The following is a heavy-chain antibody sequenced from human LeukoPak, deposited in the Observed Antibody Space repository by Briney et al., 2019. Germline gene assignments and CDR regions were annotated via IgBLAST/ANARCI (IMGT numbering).Heavy chain of an antibody. J-gene: IGHJ4*02. CDR1: GVSIMRGDYY. D-gene: IGHD4-17*01. Sequence: SETLSLTCIVSGVSIMRGDYYWSWIRQAPGKGLEWIGYHYYSGTTNYSPSLKSRVDISIDTFRNQFSLRLTSVTAADTAVYYCARGRYYGDYIDYWGQGALVTVSS. CDR2: HYYSGTT. V-gene: IGHV4-30-4*01. CDR3: ARGRYYGDYIDY.